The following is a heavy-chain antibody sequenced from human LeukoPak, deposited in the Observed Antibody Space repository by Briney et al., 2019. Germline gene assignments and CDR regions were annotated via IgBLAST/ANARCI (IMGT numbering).Heavy chain of an antibody. V-gene: IGHV3-74*01. CDR2: VNSDGRST. CDR1: GFIFSSRW. Sequence: PGGSLRLSCAASGFIFSSRWMHWVRQAPGKGLVWVSRVNSDGRSTNYEDFVKGRFAISRDNAKNTLYLQMNSLRAEDTAVYYCARGDSSGWYLLDFWGQGILVTVSS. CDR3: ARGDSSGWYLLDF. D-gene: IGHD6-19*01. J-gene: IGHJ4*02.